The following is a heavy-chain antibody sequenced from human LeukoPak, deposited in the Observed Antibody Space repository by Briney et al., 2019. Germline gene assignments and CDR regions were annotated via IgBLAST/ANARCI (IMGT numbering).Heavy chain of an antibody. V-gene: IGHV3-66*01. Sequence: GGSLRLSCAASGFTVSSNYMSWVRQAPGKGLEWVSVIYSGGSTYYADSVKGRFTISRDNSKNTLYLQMNSLRAEDTAVYYCARDGSYYGSGSYSGMGVWGQGTTVTVSS. D-gene: IGHD3-10*01. CDR1: GFTVSSNY. CDR2: IYSGGST. J-gene: IGHJ6*02. CDR3: ARDGSYYGSGSYSGMGV.